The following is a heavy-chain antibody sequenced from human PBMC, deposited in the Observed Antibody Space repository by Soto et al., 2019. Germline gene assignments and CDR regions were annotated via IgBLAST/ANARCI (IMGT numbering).Heavy chain of an antibody. CDR3: ARDSSRRLSYFDY. J-gene: IGHJ4*02. V-gene: IGHV1-2*04. CDR2: INPNSGGT. Sequence: GASVKVSCKASGYTFTGYYMHWVRQAPGQGLEWMGWINPNSGGTNYAQKFQGWVTMTRDTSISTAYMELSRLRSDDTAVYYCARDSSRRLSYFDYWGQGTLVTVS. CDR1: GYTFTGYY. D-gene: IGHD2-21*02.